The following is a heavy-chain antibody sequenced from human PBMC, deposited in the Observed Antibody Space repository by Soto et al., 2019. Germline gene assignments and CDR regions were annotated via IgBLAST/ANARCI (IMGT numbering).Heavy chain of an antibody. CDR1: GGSSSSYD. CDR2: IYYSGST. J-gene: IGHJ6*02. V-gene: IGHV4-59*01. CDR3: ARGGYCSSTSCYNYYYYGLDV. D-gene: IGHD2-2*02. Sequence: SETLALPWTVAGGSSSSYDGSWIRQPPGKGLEWIGYIYYSGSTNYNPSLKSRVTISVDTSKNQFSLKLSSVTAADTAVYYCARGGYCSSTSCYNYYYYGLDVWGQGPTVTGSS.